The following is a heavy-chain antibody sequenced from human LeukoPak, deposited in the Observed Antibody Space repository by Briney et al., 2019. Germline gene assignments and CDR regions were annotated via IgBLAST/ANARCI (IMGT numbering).Heavy chain of an antibody. CDR2: IYNDGRT. CDR1: GFTFSSYG. V-gene: IGHV3-53*01. Sequence: GGTLRLSCAASGFTFSSYGMSWVRQAPGKGLEWASVIYNDGRTYYADSVKGRFIISKDTSKNTLYLQMNNLRADDTAVYYCARESGYAVGDFWGQGTLVTVSS. J-gene: IGHJ4*02. CDR3: ARESGYAVGDF. D-gene: IGHD5-12*01.